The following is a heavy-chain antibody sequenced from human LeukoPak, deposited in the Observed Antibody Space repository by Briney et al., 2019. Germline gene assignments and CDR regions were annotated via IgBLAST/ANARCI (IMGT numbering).Heavy chain of an antibody. V-gene: IGHV4-34*01. CDR2: INHSGST. Sequence: SETLSLTCAVYGGSFSGYYWSWIRQPPGKGLEWIGEINHSGSTNYNPSLKSRVTISVDTSKNQFSLKLSSVTAADTAVYYCARLVCSGGSCYSFDYWGQGTLVTVSS. CDR1: GGSFSGYY. D-gene: IGHD2-15*01. CDR3: ARLVCSGGSCYSFDY. J-gene: IGHJ4*02.